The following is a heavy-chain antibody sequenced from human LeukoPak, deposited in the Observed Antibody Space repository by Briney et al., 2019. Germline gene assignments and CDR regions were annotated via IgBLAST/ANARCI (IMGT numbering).Heavy chain of an antibody. V-gene: IGHV3-30*18. Sequence: GGSLRLSCAASGFTFSSYGMHWVRQAPGRGLEWVAVISYDGSNKYYADSVKGRFTISRDNSKNTLYLQMNSLRAEGTAVYYCAKAPPCSGGSCYFIDYWGQGTLVTVSS. CDR1: GFTFSSYG. CDR3: AKAPPCSGGSCYFIDY. CDR2: ISYDGSNK. J-gene: IGHJ4*02. D-gene: IGHD2-15*01.